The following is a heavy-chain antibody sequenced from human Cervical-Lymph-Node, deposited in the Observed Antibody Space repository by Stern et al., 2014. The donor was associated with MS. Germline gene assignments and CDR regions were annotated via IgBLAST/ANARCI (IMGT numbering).Heavy chain of an antibody. CDR3: ARDLADYRYYFDS. Sequence: VQLVESGTDVKKPGASAKVSCEASGYSFTDYYIHWVRQAPGQGLEWMGLLNPATGASTYAQNFEGRVTMTRDTSITTAYMELSRLSFDDTAVYYCARDLADYRYYFDSWGPGTLVTVSS. CDR1: GYSFTDYY. CDR2: LNPATGAS. D-gene: IGHD4-11*01. J-gene: IGHJ4*02. V-gene: IGHV1-2*02.